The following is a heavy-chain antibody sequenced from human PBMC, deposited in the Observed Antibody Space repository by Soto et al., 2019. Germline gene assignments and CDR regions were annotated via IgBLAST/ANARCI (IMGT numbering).Heavy chain of an antibody. CDR3: ARAPALRFDP. V-gene: IGHV4-31*03. CDR2: IHYSGGA. Sequence: PSETLSLTCSVSGDSISRGDYSWAWIRQHPGKGLEWIGYIHYSGGAYYNPSLNSRVTISLDTPRNQFSLKMTSVTAADTAVYYCARAPALRFDPWGPGTLVTVSS. J-gene: IGHJ5*02. CDR1: GDSISRGDYS.